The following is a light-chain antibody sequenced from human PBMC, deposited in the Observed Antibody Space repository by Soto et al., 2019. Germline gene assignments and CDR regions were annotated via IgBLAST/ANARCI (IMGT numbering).Light chain of an antibody. Sequence: DIQMTQSPSTLSASVGDRVTITCRASQSISSWLAWYQQKPGKAPKVLIYKASSLESGVPSRFSVSGSGTEFTLTISSLQPDDFATYYCQHYNSYSWTFGQGTKVEIK. V-gene: IGKV1-5*03. CDR1: QSISSW. CDR2: KAS. CDR3: QHYNSYSWT. J-gene: IGKJ1*01.